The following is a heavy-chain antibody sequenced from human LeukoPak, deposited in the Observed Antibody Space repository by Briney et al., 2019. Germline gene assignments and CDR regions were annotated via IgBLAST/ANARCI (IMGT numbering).Heavy chain of an antibody. J-gene: IGHJ4*02. D-gene: IGHD4-17*01. V-gene: IGHV3-30*04. CDR2: ISYDGSNK. CDR1: GFTFSSYA. CDR3: ARDKVYGDRSSYFDY. Sequence: PGGSLRLSCAASGFTFSSYAMHWVRQAPGKGLEWVAVISYDGSNKYYADSVKGRFTISRDNSKNTLYLQMNSLRAEDTAVCYCARDKVYGDRSSYFDYWGQGTLVTVSS.